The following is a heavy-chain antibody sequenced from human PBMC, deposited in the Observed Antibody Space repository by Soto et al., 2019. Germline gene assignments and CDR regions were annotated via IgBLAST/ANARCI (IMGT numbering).Heavy chain of an antibody. CDR2: ISPVTGGA. V-gene: IGHV1-2*02. CDR3: GRGRSGELVVFY. CDR1: GYTFTGHY. D-gene: IGHD1-7*01. J-gene: IGHJ4*02. Sequence: MQLVESGAEVKKPGASVKVSCKASGYTFTGHYIHWVRQAPGQGPEWMGEISPVTGGAKYAQKFQGRVTMTRDTSITTVYMELTNLSPDDTAVYYCGRGRSGELVVFYWGQGTLVSVSS.